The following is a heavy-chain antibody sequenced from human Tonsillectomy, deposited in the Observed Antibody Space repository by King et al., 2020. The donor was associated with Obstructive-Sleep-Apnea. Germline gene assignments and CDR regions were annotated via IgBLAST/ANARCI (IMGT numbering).Heavy chain of an antibody. J-gene: IGHJ5*01. Sequence: VHLVESGGGVVQPGRSLRLSCAASGFSFSVYGMHWVRQAPGKGLEWVAVIWYDGSNKYYVDSVKGRFTISRDNSRNTLYLQMDSLRAEDTAVYYCARKRITRDGSGYYYADLDSWGQGTLVTVSS. CDR1: GFSFSVYG. V-gene: IGHV3-33*01. D-gene: IGHD3-22*01. CDR3: ARKRITRDGSGYYYADLDS. CDR2: IWYDGSNK.